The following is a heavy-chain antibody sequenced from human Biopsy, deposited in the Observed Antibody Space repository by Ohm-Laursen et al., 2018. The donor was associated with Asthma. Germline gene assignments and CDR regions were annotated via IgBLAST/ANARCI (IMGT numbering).Heavy chain of an antibody. CDR1: GFTFSSYS. J-gene: IGHJ5*02. CDR2: INHSGST. Sequence: LSCAASGFTFSSYSMNWVRQPPGKGLEWIGEINHSGSTNYNPSLKSRVTISVDTSKNQFSLKLSSVTAADTAVYYCARAGQCSSTSCYNPGWFDPWGQGTLVTVSS. V-gene: IGHV4-34*01. CDR3: ARAGQCSSTSCYNPGWFDP. D-gene: IGHD2-2*01.